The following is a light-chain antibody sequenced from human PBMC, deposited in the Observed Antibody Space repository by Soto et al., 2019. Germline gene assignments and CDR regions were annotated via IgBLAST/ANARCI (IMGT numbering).Light chain of an antibody. CDR2: AAS. CDR3: LQHNTYPWT. CDR1: QGIKND. V-gene: IGKV1-17*02. J-gene: IGKJ1*01. Sequence: DIQMTQSPSSLSASVGDRVTITCRASQGIKNDLGWYQQKPGKAPKRLIYAASILQSGAPSRFSGSESGAEFTLTINNLHPEDFATYYCLQHNTYPWTFGQGTKVDI.